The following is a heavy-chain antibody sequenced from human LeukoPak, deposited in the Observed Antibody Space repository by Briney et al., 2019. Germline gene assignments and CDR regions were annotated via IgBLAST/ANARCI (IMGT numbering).Heavy chain of an antibody. CDR2: ISYDGSNK. D-gene: IGHD6-19*01. V-gene: IGHV3-30*18. CDR3: AKDGYSSGWYYFYGY. CDR1: GFTFSSYG. J-gene: IGHJ4*02. Sequence: PGGSLRLSCAASGFTFSSYGMHWVRQAPGKGLEWVAVISYDGSNKYYADSVKGRFTISRDNSKNTLYLQMNSLRAEDTAVYYCAKDGYSSGWYYFYGYWGQGTLVTVSS.